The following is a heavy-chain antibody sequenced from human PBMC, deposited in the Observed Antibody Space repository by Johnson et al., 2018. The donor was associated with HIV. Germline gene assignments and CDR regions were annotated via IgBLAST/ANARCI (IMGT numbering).Heavy chain of an antibody. V-gene: IGHV3-33*06. CDR3: AKVAVATAAGGVALDV. CDR2: VWFDGRNK. Sequence: QVQLVESGGGLVKPGGSLRLSCAASGFTFSSYAMHWVRQAPGKGLEWVAVVWFDGRNKYYSDSVKGRFTISRDDSKNTLYLQMNSLRVEDTAVYHCAKVAVATAAGGVALDVWGPGTMVTVSS. CDR1: GFTFSSYA. D-gene: IGHD6-13*01. J-gene: IGHJ3*01.